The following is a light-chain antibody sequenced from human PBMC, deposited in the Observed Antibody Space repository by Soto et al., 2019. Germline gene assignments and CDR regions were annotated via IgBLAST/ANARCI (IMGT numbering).Light chain of an antibody. V-gene: IGKV1-9*01. J-gene: IGKJ5*01. CDR3: QQYDNLPLI. CDR2: AAS. CDR1: QDIAIY. Sequence: IQLTQSPSSLSASVGDRVTITCRASQDIAIYLAWYQQKPGEAPKLLIYAASTLYGGVPSRFSGSGSGTDFALTITSLQAEDFATYYCQQYDNLPLIFGQGTRLEIK.